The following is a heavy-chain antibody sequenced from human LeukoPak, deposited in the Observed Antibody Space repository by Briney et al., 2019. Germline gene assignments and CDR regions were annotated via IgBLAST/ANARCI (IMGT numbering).Heavy chain of an antibody. V-gene: IGHV4-4*07. CDR3: ARTAAAGPLYYFDY. D-gene: IGHD6-13*01. Sequence: SETLSLTCTVSGGSISSYYWIWIRQPAGKGLEWIGRIYTSGSTNYNPSLKSRVTMSVDTSKNQFSLKLSSVTAADTAVYYCARTAAAGPLYYFDYWGQRTLVTVSS. CDR2: IYTSGST. CDR1: GGSISSYY. J-gene: IGHJ4*02.